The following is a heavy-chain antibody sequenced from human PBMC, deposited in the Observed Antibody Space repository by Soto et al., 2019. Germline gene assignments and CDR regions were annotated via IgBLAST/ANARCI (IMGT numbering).Heavy chain of an antibody. CDR3: ARVSLDIVVVPARDYYYYMDV. CDR2: ISSSGSTI. CDR1: GFTFSDYY. V-gene: IGHV3-11*01. Sequence: GGSLRLSCAASGFTFSDYYMSWIRQAPGKGLEWVSYISSSGSTIYYADSVKGRFTISRDNAKNSLYLQMNSLRAEDTAVYYFARVSLDIVVVPARDYYYYMDVWGKGTTVTVSS. J-gene: IGHJ6*03. D-gene: IGHD2-2*01.